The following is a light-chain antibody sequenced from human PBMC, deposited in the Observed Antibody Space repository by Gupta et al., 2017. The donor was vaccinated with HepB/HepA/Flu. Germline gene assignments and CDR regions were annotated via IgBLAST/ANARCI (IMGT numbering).Light chain of an antibody. CDR3: QHYDVFPLT. CDR1: QSISNW. Sequence: DIQMTQSPSTLSASVGDRVTITCRASQSISNWLAWYQHKPGKAPKLLTSKASSLESGVPSRFSSSGSETEFTLTISSLQPDDFATYYCQHYDVFPLTFAGGTKVEIK. CDR2: KAS. V-gene: IGKV1-5*03. J-gene: IGKJ4*01.